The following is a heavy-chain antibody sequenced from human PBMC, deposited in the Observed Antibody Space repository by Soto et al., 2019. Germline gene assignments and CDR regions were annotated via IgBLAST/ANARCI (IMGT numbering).Heavy chain of an antibody. D-gene: IGHD1-1*01. CDR1: GGFVSSGNYY. CDR3: ARVERGTATTVVDAFDI. V-gene: IGHV4-34*01. Sequence: QEQLQQWGAGLLKPSETLSLTCAVYGGFVSSGNYYWSWIRQPPGKGLEWIGEMSHSGGTHSNPSLKSLVTISVDTSKNHFSLKMSSVTAADTALYYCARVERGTATTVVDAFDIWGPGTMVTVSS. J-gene: IGHJ3*02. CDR2: MSHSGGT.